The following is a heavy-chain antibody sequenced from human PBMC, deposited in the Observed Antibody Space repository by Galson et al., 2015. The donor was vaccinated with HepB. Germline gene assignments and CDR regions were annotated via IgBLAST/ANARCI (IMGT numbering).Heavy chain of an antibody. CDR1: GFSLSTSGVG. CDR3: AHSRKLGMNFDS. J-gene: IGHJ4*02. CDR2: IYWNDNK. D-gene: IGHD7-27*01. V-gene: IGHV2-5*01. Sequence: PALVKPPQTLTLTCTFPGFSLSTSGVGVGWIRQPPGKALEWLAVIYWNDNKRYSPSLKSRLTITKDTSKDQVVLTMTNMDPVDTGTYYCAHSRKLGMNFDSWGQGALVTVSS.